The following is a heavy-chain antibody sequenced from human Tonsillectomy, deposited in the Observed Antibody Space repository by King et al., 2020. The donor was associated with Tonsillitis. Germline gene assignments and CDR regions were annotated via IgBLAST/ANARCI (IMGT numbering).Heavy chain of an antibody. D-gene: IGHD3-10*01. CDR3: TTDRVLLWFGELSYYFDY. CDR1: GFTFNNAW. Sequence: EVQLVESGGGLVKPGGSLRVSCAASGFTFNNAWMSWVRQAPGKGLEWVGRIKSKTDGGTTDYAAPVKGRFSISRDDSKNTLYLQMNSLKAEDTAVYYCTTDRVLLWFGELSYYFDYWGQGTLVTVSS. CDR2: IKSKTDGGTT. V-gene: IGHV3-15*01. J-gene: IGHJ4*02.